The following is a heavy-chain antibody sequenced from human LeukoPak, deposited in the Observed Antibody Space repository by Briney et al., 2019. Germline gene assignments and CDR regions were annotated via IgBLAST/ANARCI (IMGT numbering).Heavy chain of an antibody. CDR2: INHSGST. Sequence: SETLSLTCAVYGGSFSGYYWSWIRQPPGKGLEWIGEINHSGSTNYNPSLESRVTISVDTSKNQFSLKLSSVTAADTAVYYCAGGDYDSSGYYVEAPFQHWGQGTLVTVSS. CDR1: GGSFSGYY. D-gene: IGHD3-22*01. CDR3: AGGDYDSSGYYVEAPFQH. J-gene: IGHJ1*01. V-gene: IGHV4-34*01.